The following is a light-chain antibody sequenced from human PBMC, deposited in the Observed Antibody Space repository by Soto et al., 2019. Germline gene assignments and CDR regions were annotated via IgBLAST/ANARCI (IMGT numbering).Light chain of an antibody. V-gene: IGKV1-5*03. Sequence: DIQMTQSPSTLSASVGDRVTITCRASQSLSSWLAWYQQKPGKAPKLLIYKASNLESGVPSRFSGSGFGTEFTLTISSLQPDDFATYYGQQYNSPIFPFGPGTKVDI. CDR2: KAS. CDR3: QQYNSPIFP. J-gene: IGKJ3*01. CDR1: QSLSSW.